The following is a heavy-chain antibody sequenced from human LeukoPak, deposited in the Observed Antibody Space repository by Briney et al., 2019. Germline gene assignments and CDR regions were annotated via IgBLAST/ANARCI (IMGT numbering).Heavy chain of an antibody. CDR3: ARLGVGYLSYFDH. CDR1: GYTFTSHW. V-gene: IGHV5-51*01. D-gene: IGHD3-22*01. J-gene: IGHJ4*02. CDR2: VYPDDSDA. Sequence: GESLKISCKTSGYTFTSHWIAWVRQMPGKGLEWMGVVYPDDSDARYGPSFQGQVTISADKSVSTAYLQWSSLRASDSAIYYCARLGVGYLSYFDHWGQGTLVTVSS.